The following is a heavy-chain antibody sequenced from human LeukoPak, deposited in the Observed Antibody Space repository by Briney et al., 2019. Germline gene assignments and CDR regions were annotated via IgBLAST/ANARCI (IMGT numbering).Heavy chain of an antibody. CDR1: GFTFSNAW. Sequence: GGSLRLSCAASGFTFSNAWMNWVRQAPGKGLEWVGRIKTNTGGGTTDYAAPVKVRFTISRDDPKNTLFLQMNSLKTEDTAVYYCTTNDALDIWGQGTMVTVSS. CDR3: TTNDALDI. J-gene: IGHJ3*02. CDR2: IKTNTGGGTT. V-gene: IGHV3-15*01.